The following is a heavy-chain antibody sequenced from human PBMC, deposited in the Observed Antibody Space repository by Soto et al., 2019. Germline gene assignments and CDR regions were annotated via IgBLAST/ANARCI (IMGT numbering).Heavy chain of an antibody. J-gene: IGHJ6*02. CDR2: IYYSGST. CDR3: ASVRRGGYDSLRYYYGMDV. V-gene: IGHV4-39*01. CDR1: GGSISSSSYY. Sequence: SETLSLTCTVSGGSISSSSYYWGWIRQPPGKGLDWIGSIYYSGSTYYNPSLKSRVTISVDTSKNQFSLKLSSVTAADTAVYYCASVRRGGYDSLRYYYGMDVWGQGTTVTVSS. D-gene: IGHD5-12*01.